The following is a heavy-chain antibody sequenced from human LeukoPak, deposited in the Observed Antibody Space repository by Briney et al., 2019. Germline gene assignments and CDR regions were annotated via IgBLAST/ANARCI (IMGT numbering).Heavy chain of an antibody. J-gene: IGHJ4*02. D-gene: IGHD6-19*01. CDR2: ISGSGGST. CDR1: GFTFSSYA. CDR3: AKTGAVAGTNYFDY. Sequence: GGSLRLSCAASGFTFSSYALSWVRQAPGKGLEWVSAISGSGGSTYYADSVKGRFTISRDNSKNTLYLQMNSLRAEDTAVYYCAKTGAVAGTNYFDYWGQGTLVTVSS. V-gene: IGHV3-23*01.